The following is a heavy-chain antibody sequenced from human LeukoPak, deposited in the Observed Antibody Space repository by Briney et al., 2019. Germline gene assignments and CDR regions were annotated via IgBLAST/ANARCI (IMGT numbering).Heavy chain of an antibody. CDR2: IYYSGST. V-gene: IGHV4-59*01. J-gene: IGHJ1*01. CDR1: GGSISSYY. Sequence: SETLSLTCTVSGGSISSYYWSWMRQPPGKGLEWIRYIYYSGSTNYNPSLKSRVTISVDTSKNQFSLKLSSVTAADTAVYYCARGYSSGYGGPFEYFQHWGQGTLVTVSS. D-gene: IGHD6-19*01. CDR3: ARGYSSGYGGPFEYFQH.